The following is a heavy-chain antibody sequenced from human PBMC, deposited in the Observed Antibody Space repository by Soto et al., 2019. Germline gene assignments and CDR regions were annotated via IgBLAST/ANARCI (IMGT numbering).Heavy chain of an antibody. CDR3: GRGRGGELVVFY. CDR2: IGPNRGDT. CDR1: GYTFTGYY. D-gene: IGHD1-7*01. Sequence: ASVKVSCKASGYTFTGYYIHWVRQAPGQGLEWMGEIGPNRGDTKYAQKFQGRVTMTRDTSISTVYMELSNLSPDETAVYYCGRGRGGELVVFYWGQGTLVTVSS. J-gene: IGHJ4*02. V-gene: IGHV1-2*02.